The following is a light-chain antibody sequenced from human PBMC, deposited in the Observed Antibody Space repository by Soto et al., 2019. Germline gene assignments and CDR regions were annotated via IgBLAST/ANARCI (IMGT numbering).Light chain of an antibody. J-gene: IGLJ1*01. Sequence: QSVLTQPPSVSGAPGQRVTISCTGSSSNIGAGYDVHWCQQFPGTAPKLLIYGNSNRPSGVPDRFSGSKSGTSASLAITGLQAEDEADYYCQSYDSSLSGVFGSGTKLTVL. CDR3: QSYDSSLSGV. CDR2: GNS. CDR1: SSNIGAGYD. V-gene: IGLV1-40*01.